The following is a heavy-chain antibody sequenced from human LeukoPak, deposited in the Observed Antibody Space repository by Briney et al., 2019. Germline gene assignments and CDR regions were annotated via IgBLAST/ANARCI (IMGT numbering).Heavy chain of an antibody. CDR2: INPNSGGT. J-gene: IGHJ4*02. D-gene: IGHD5-24*01. CDR1: GYTFTSYA. CDR3: ARDRGIKSDY. V-gene: IGHV1-2*02. Sequence: ASVKVSCKASGYTFTSYAVNWVRQAPGQGLEWMGWINPNSGGTNYAQKFQGRVTMTRDTSISTAYMELSRLRSDDTAVYYCARDRGIKSDYWGQGTLVTVSS.